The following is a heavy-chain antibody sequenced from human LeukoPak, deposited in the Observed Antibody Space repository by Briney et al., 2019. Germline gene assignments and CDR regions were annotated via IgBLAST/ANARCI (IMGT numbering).Heavy chain of an antibody. CDR1: GYTLTGYY. J-gene: IGHJ6*02. CDR3: AREYYDFWSGYYLNYYYYGMDV. D-gene: IGHD3-3*01. V-gene: IGHV1-2*06. Sequence: ASVKVSCKASGYTLTGYYMHWVRQAPGQGLEWMGRINPNSGGTNYAQKFQGRVTMTRDTSISTAYMELSRLGSDDTAVYYCAREYYDFWSGYYLNYYYYGMDVWGQGTTVTVSS. CDR2: INPNSGGT.